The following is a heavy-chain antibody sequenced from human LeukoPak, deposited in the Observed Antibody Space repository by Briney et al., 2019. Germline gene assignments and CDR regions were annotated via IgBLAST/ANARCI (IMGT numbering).Heavy chain of an antibody. CDR2: IYYRGST. Sequence: PSETLSLTCTVSGASISSYYWSWIRQPPGKGLEWIGCIYYRGSTDYNPSLKSRVTISEDTSKNQFSLKLSSVTAADTAVYYCARGTGALVPFDYWGQGTLVTVSS. CDR1: GASISSYY. V-gene: IGHV4-59*01. CDR3: ARGTGALVPFDY. J-gene: IGHJ4*02. D-gene: IGHD1-14*01.